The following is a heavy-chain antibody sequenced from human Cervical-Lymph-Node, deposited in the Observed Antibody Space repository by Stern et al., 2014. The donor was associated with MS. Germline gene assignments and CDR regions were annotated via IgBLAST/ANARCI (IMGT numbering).Heavy chain of an antibody. D-gene: IGHD4-17*01. CDR1: GYTFTRYA. V-gene: IGHV1-3*01. CDR3: ASRGETTTGYYFDY. Sequence: QVQLVQSGAEVKKPGASVKVSCKASGYTFTRYAINWVRQAPGQRPEWMGWKNAGNGEKKYAQKFQNRVTFTRDTYSSTSYMELSSLRSEDTAVYYCASRGETTTGYYFDYWGQGTLVTVSS. J-gene: IGHJ4*02. CDR2: KNAGNGEK.